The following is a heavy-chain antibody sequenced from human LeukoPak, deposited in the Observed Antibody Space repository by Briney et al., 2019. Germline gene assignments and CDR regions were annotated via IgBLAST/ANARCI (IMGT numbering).Heavy chain of an antibody. CDR3: ARDLLGEMATDDY. J-gene: IGHJ4*02. V-gene: IGHV3-48*02. CDR2: ISSSSSTR. CDR1: GFTFSNYG. D-gene: IGHD5-24*01. Sequence: GGSLRLSCAASGFTFSNYGMHWVRQAPGKGLEWVSYISSSSSTRYYADSVKGRFTISRDNAKNSLYLQMNSLRDEDTAVYYCARDLLGEMATDDYWGQGTLVTVSS.